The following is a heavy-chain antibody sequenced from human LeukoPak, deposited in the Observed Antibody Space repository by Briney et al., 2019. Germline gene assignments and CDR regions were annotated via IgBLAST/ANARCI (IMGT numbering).Heavy chain of an antibody. J-gene: IGHJ4*02. Sequence: PGGSLRLSCAASGFTFSSYAMSWVRQAPGKGLEWVSAISGSGGSTYYADSVKGRFTISRDNSKNTLYLQMNSLRVEDTAVYYCARAAGSGSYYRGVLDYWGQGTLVTVSS. CDR1: GFTFSSYA. CDR3: ARAAGSGSYYRGVLDY. V-gene: IGHV3-23*01. D-gene: IGHD3-10*01. CDR2: ISGSGGST.